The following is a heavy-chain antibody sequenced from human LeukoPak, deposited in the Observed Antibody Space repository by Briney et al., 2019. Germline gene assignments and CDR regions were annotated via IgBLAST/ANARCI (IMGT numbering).Heavy chain of an antibody. CDR3: AREVNTALSSDYFDY. CDR2: INPSGGST. D-gene: IGHD5-18*01. V-gene: IGHV1-46*01. J-gene: IGHJ4*02. CDR1: GYTFTSYY. Sequence: EASVKVSCKASGYTFTSYYMHWVRQAPGQGLEWMGIINPSGGSTSYAQKLQGRVTMTTDTSIGTTYLELSSLTSDDTAIYYCAREVNTALSSDYFDYWGQGTLVTVSS.